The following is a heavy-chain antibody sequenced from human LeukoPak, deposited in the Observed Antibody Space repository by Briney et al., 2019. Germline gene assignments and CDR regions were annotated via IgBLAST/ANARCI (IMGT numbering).Heavy chain of an antibody. D-gene: IGHD2-2*01. CDR2: INSDGSST. CDR1: GFTFSTYW. J-gene: IGHJ5*02. Sequence: GGSLRLSCAASGFTFSTYWMHWVRQAPGKGLVWVSRINSDGSSTTYADSVKGRFTISRDNAKNTLFLQMSSLRVEDTAVYYCARGASTDTGWFDPWGQGTLVTVSS. CDR3: ARGASTDTGWFDP. V-gene: IGHV3-74*01.